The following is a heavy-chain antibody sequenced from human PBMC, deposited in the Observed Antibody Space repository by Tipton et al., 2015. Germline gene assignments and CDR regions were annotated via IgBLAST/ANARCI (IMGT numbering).Heavy chain of an antibody. CDR3: ARLRETYGSDSDNWFDP. V-gene: IGHV4-4*07. CDR1: GGSISSYY. CDR2: ISASGST. D-gene: IGHD3-10*01. J-gene: IGHJ5*02. Sequence: TLSLTCSVSGGSISSYYWSWIRQPVGKGLEWIGRISASGSTKYNPSLKSRVTISVDTSKNQFSLKLSSVTAADTAVYYCARLRETYGSDSDNWFDPWGQGTLITVSS.